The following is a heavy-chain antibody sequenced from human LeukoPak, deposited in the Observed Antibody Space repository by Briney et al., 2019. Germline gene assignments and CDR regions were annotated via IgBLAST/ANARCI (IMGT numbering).Heavy chain of an antibody. CDR2: IKTDGSET. J-gene: IGHJ5*01. Sequence: PGGSLRLSCAASGFTFSNYWMNWVRQAPGKGLEWVANIKTDGSETYYVDSVKGRFTISRDNAKNSVYLKMNSLRAEDTAIYYCARTGKFDSWGQGTLVTVSA. V-gene: IGHV3-7*05. CDR3: ARTGKFDS. CDR1: GFTFSNYW.